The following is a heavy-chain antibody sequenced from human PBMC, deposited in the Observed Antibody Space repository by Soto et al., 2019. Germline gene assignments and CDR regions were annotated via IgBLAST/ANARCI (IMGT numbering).Heavy chain of an antibody. Sequence: QVQLVQSGAEVKKPGASVKVSCKAAGYTFTSYDINWVRQATGQELEWMGWMNPNSGNTGYAQKFQGRVTMTRNTSISTAYMELSSMRSEDTAVYYCARAGDFWSGYYFRINWFDPWGQGTLVTVSS. D-gene: IGHD3-3*01. CDR3: ARAGDFWSGYYFRINWFDP. CDR1: GYTFTSYD. V-gene: IGHV1-8*01. CDR2: MNPNSGNT. J-gene: IGHJ5*02.